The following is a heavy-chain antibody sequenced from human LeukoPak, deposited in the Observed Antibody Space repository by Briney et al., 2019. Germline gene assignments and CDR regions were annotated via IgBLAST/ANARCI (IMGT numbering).Heavy chain of an antibody. CDR1: GYTFTGYY. CDR2: INPNSGGT. V-gene: IGHV1-2*02. J-gene: IGHJ6*02. D-gene: IGHD1-26*01. Sequence: ASVKVSCKASGYTFTGYYMHWVRQAPGQGLELMGWINPNSGGTNYAQKFQGRVTMTRDTSISTAYMELSRLRSDDTAVYYCARGAGATRSFYYYGMDVWGQGTTVTVSS. CDR3: ARGAGATRSFYYYGMDV.